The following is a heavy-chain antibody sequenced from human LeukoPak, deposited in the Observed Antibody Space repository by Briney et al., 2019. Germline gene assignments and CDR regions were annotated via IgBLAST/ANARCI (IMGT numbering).Heavy chain of an antibody. CDR3: AKGPLYLEWLGAPDY. V-gene: IGHV3-23*01. J-gene: IGHJ4*02. CDR2: ISGSGGSI. Sequence: PGGSLRLSCAASGFTFSSYAMSWVRQAPGKGLEWVSAISGSGGSIYYADSVKGRFTISRDNSKNTLYLQMNSLRAEDTAVYYCAKGPLYLEWLGAPDYWGQGTLVTVSS. CDR1: GFTFSSYA. D-gene: IGHD3-3*01.